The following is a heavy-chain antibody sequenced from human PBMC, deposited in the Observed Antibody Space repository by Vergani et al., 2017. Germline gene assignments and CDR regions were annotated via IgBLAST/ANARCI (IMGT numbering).Heavy chain of an antibody. CDR1: GGSISSYY. CDR2: IYYSGNT. Sequence: QVQLQESGPGLVKPSETLSLTCTVSGGSISSYYWSWIRQPPGKGLEWIGYIYYSGNTNYNPSLKSRVTISVDTSKNQFSLKLSSVTAADTAVYYCAREGQLGRNFDYWGQGTLVTVSS. CDR3: AREGQLGRNFDY. D-gene: IGHD6-6*01. V-gene: IGHV4-59*01. J-gene: IGHJ4*02.